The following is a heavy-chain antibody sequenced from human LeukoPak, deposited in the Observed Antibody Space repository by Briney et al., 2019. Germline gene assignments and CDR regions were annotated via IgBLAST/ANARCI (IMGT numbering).Heavy chain of an antibody. CDR1: GFTFSSYA. J-gene: IGHJ4*02. V-gene: IGHV3-30-3*01. D-gene: IGHD6-19*01. CDR3: ARPTSGWWGFDY. Sequence: GGSLRLSCAASGFTFSSYAMHWVRQAPGKGLEWVAVISYDGSNKYYADSVKGRFTISRDNSKNTLYLQMNGLRAEDTAVYYCARPTSGWWGFDYWGQGTLVTVSS. CDR2: ISYDGSNK.